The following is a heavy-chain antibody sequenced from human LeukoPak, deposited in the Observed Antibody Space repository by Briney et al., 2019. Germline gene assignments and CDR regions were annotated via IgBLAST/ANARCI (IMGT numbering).Heavy chain of an antibody. V-gene: IGHV3-21*01. J-gene: IGHJ6*03. CDR2: ISSSSSYI. D-gene: IGHD3-3*01. CDR3: ARVSAWGDDFWSGYYGGRYYYYMDV. CDR1: GFTFSSYS. Sequence: GGSLRLSCAASGFTFSSYSMNWVRQAPGKGLEWVSSISSSSSYIYYADSVKGRFTISRDNAKNSLYLQMNSLRAEDTAVYYCARVSAWGDDFWSGYYGGRYYYYMDVWGKGTTVTVS.